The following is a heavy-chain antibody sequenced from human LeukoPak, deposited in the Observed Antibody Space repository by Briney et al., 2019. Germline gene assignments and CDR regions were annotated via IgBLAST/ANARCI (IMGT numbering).Heavy chain of an antibody. J-gene: IGHJ5*02. CDR3: ARGQQLHFTLNWFDP. D-gene: IGHD6-13*01. CDR2: MNPNSGNT. V-gene: IGHV1-8*02. CDR1: GYTFTGYY. Sequence: ASVKVSCKASGYTFTGYYMHWVRQATGQGLEWMGWMNPNSGNTGYAQEFQGRVTMTRNTSISTAYMELSSLRSEDTAVYYCARGQQLHFTLNWFDPWGQGTLVTVSS.